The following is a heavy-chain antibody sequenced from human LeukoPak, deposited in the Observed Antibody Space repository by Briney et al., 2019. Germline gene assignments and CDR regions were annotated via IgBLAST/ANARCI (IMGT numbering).Heavy chain of an antibody. D-gene: IGHD5-24*01. Sequence: GESLKISCKGSGYSFTSYWICWVRQMPGKGLEWMGVIYPGDSDTRYSPSFQGQVTIPAAKSISTAYLQWSSLKASDTAMYYCARHRDSYFDYWGQGTLVTVSS. CDR1: GYSFTSYW. V-gene: IGHV5-51*01. CDR3: ARHRDSYFDY. CDR2: IYPGDSDT. J-gene: IGHJ4*02.